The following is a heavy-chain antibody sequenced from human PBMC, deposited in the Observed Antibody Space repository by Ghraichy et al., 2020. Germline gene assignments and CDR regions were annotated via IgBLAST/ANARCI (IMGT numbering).Heavy chain of an antibody. CDR2: IYYSGST. Sequence: SQTLSLTCTVSGGSISSGGYYWSWIRQHPGKGLEWIGYIYYSGSTYYNPSLKSRVTISVDTSKNQFSLKLSSVTAADTAVYYCARGPSIAAAGMGRFDYWGQGTLVTVSS. J-gene: IGHJ4*02. CDR3: ARGPSIAAAGMGRFDY. V-gene: IGHV4-31*02. D-gene: IGHD6-13*01. CDR1: GGSISSGGYY.